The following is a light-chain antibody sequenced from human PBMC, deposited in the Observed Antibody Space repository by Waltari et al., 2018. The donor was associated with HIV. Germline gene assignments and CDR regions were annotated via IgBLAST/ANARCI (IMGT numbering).Light chain of an antibody. CDR2: AND. CDR1: NPNAEITS. J-gene: IGLJ3*02. CDR3: AAWADVLSAWV. Sequence: QSVLTQPPSVSGTPAQRVTISCSGTNPNAEITSEYWYQHLPGAAPQLLIFANDQRPLGVPDRFSGSKSGTSASLAISGLRSEDEADYYCAAWADVLSAWVFGGGTKLSVL. V-gene: IGLV1-47*01.